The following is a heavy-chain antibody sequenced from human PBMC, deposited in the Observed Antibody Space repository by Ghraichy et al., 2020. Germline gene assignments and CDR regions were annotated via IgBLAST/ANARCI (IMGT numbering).Heavy chain of an antibody. CDR1: GGSISSSSYY. Sequence: SQTLSLTCTISGGSISSSSYYWGWIRQPPGKGLEWIGNIYYSGSTYYNPSLRSRVTISVDTPKNQFSMKLSSVTAADTAVYYFARLEYYDILAGYYIPSYFDPWGQGTLVTVSS. J-gene: IGHJ4*02. V-gene: IGHV4-39*01. D-gene: IGHD3-9*01. CDR3: ARLEYYDILAGYYIPSYFDP. CDR2: IYYSGST.